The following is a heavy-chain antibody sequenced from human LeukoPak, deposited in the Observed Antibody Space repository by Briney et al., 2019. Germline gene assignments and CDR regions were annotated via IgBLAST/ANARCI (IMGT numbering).Heavy chain of an antibody. CDR3: ADNLSR. Sequence: GGSLRLSCAASGFTVSTASMNWVRQAPGKGLEWISYIDRSSNTIYYADSVKGRFTISRDSAKNSLYLQMNSLRAEDTAVYFCADNLSRWGQGTLVTVSS. D-gene: IGHD1-1*01. CDR2: IDRSSNTI. V-gene: IGHV3-48*04. J-gene: IGHJ4*02. CDR1: GFTVSTAS.